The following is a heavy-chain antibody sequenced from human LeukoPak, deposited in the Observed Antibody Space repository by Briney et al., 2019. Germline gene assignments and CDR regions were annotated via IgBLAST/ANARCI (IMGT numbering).Heavy chain of an antibody. J-gene: IGHJ4*02. D-gene: IGHD3-10*01. Sequence: GGSLRLSCAASGFTFDDYAMHWVRQAPGKGLEWVSGISWNSGSIGYADSVKGRFTISRDNSKNTLYLQMNSLRAEDTAVYYCAKDIGITYYYGSGSYYPFDYWGQGTLVTVSS. CDR1: GFTFDDYA. CDR2: ISWNSGSI. CDR3: AKDIGITYYYGSGSYYPFDY. V-gene: IGHV3-9*01.